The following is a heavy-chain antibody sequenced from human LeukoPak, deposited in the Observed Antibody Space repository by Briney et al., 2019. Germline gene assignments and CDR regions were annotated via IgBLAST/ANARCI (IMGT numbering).Heavy chain of an antibody. D-gene: IGHD1-26*01. CDR1: GYSFTSYW. V-gene: IGHV5-51*01. CDR2: IYPGDSDT. Sequence: GESLKISCKGSGYSFTSYWIGWVRQMPGKGLEWMGIIYPGDSDTGYSPSFQGQVTISADKSISTAYLQWSSLKASDTAMYYCARTPVGSYSMSYGMDVWGQGTTVTVSS. CDR3: ARTPVGSYSMSYGMDV. J-gene: IGHJ6*02.